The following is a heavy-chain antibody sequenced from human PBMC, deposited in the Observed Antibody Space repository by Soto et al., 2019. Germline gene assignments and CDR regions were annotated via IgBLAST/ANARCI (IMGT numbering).Heavy chain of an antibody. J-gene: IGHJ6*02. CDR1: GYSFTRYW. D-gene: IGHD3-22*01. Sequence: GESLTISCTCSGYSFTRYWISWVRQMPGKGLEWMGRIDPSDSYTNYSPSFQGHVTISADKSISTAYLQWSSLKASDTAMYYCALIDYYYDSSGYSSYYYGMDVWGQGTTVTVSS. CDR2: IDPSDSYT. V-gene: IGHV5-10-1*01. CDR3: ALIDYYYDSSGYSSYYYGMDV.